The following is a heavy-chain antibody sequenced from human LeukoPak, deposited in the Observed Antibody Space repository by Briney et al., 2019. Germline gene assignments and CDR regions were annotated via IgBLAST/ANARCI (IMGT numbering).Heavy chain of an antibody. Sequence: PGGSLRLSCAASGFTFSSYSMNWVRQAPGKGLEWVSTNSGSGGSTYYADSVQGRFTISRDNSKNTLFLQMHSLRVEDTAVYYCAALPTGYQNFDYWGQGTLVTVSS. D-gene: IGHD3-9*01. CDR1: GFTFSSYS. CDR3: AALPTGYQNFDY. V-gene: IGHV3-23*01. CDR2: NSGSGGST. J-gene: IGHJ4*02.